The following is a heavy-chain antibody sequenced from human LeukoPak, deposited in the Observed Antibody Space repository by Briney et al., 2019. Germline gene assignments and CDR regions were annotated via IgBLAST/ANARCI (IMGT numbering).Heavy chain of an antibody. CDR1: GFTFSSFG. V-gene: IGHV3-30*03. CDR2: VSYDGSNK. J-gene: IGHJ4*02. CDR3: ASLEIALDCSSTSCYF. Sequence: GGSLRLSCAASGFTFSSFGMHWVRQAPGKGLEWVAVVSYDGSNKYYADSVKGRFAISRDNSKNTLYLQMNSLRAEDTAVYYCASLEIALDCSSTSCYFWGQGTLVTVSS. D-gene: IGHD2-2*01.